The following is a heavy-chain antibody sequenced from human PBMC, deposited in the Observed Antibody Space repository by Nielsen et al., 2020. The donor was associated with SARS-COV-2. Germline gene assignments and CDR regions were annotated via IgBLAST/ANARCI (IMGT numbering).Heavy chain of an antibody. V-gene: IGHV3-23*01. Sequence: GESLKISCAASGLTFSSYAMSWVRQAPGKGLEWVSAISGSGGSTYYADSVKGRFTISRDNSKNTLYLQMNSLRAEDTAVYYCAKDSCSSTSCYRYYYYGMDVWGQGTTVTVSS. CDR3: AKDSCSSTSCYRYYYYGMDV. D-gene: IGHD2-2*02. J-gene: IGHJ6*02. CDR1: GLTFSSYA. CDR2: ISGSGGST.